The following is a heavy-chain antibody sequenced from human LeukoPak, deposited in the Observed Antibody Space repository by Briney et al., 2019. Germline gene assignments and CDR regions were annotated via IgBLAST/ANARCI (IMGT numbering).Heavy chain of an antibody. D-gene: IGHD3-22*01. CDR2: ISGSGGST. Sequence: GGSLRLSCAASGFTFSSYAMSWVRQAPGKGLEWVSAISGSGGSTYYADSVKGRFTISRDNSKNTLYLQMNSLRAEDTAVYYCARDQHYYDSSGYYPDYGMDVWGQGTTVTVSS. J-gene: IGHJ6*02. V-gene: IGHV3-23*01. CDR1: GFTFSSYA. CDR3: ARDQHYYDSSGYYPDYGMDV.